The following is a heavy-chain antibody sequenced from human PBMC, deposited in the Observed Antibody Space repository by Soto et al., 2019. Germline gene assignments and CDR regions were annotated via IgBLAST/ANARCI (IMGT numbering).Heavy chain of an antibody. V-gene: IGHV5-51*01. CDR3: AKENGSAYYGMDV. J-gene: IGHJ6*02. D-gene: IGHD3-10*01. CDR2: IYPGDSDT. Sequence: PGESLKISCKGSGYSFTSYWIGWVRQMPGKGLEWMGIIYPGDSDTRYSPSFQGQVTISADKSISTAYLQWSSLKASDTATYYCAKENGSAYYGMDVWGQGTTVTVSS. CDR1: GYSFTSYW.